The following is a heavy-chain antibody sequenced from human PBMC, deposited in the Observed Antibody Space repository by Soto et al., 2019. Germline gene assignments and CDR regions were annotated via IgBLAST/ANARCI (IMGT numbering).Heavy chain of an antibody. Sequence: SETLSLTCAVYGGSFSGYYWSWIRQPPGKGLEWIGEINHSGSTNYNPSLKSRVTISVDTSKNQISLKLSSVTAADTAVYYCARGPTYYDFWSGYSIHQLYYFDYWGQGTLVTVSS. CDR2: INHSGST. V-gene: IGHV4-34*01. J-gene: IGHJ4*02. CDR3: ARGPTYYDFWSGYSIHQLYYFDY. CDR1: GGSFSGYY. D-gene: IGHD3-3*01.